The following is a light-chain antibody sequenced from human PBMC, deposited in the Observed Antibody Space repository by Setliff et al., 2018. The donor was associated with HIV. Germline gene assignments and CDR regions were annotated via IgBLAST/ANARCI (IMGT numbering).Light chain of an antibody. CDR1: SSNIGAGYD. Sequence: QSVLTQPPSVSGAPGQRVIISCTGSSSNIGAGYDVHWYQQLPGTAPKLLIYANTNRPSGVPDRFSGSKSDTSASLAITGLQAEDETDYYGQSYDSSLSGYVFGTGTKVTVL. J-gene: IGLJ1*01. CDR3: QSYDSSLSGYV. V-gene: IGLV1-40*01. CDR2: ANT.